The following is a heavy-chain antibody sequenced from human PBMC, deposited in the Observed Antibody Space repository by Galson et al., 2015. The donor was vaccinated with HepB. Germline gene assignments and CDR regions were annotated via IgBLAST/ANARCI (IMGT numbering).Heavy chain of an antibody. J-gene: IGHJ3*02. Sequence: SVKVSCKASGGTFSSYGISWVRQAPGQGLEWMGWISAYNGNTNYAQKLQGRVTMTTDTSTSTAYMELRSLRSDDTAVYYCARGQGLYYYDSSGYLDAFDIWGQGTMVTVSS. CDR1: GGTFSSYG. CDR3: ARGQGLYYYDSSGYLDAFDI. V-gene: IGHV1-18*01. D-gene: IGHD3-22*01. CDR2: ISAYNGNT.